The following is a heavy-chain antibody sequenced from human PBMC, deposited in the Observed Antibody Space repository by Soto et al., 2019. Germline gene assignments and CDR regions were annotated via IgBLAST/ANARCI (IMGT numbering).Heavy chain of an antibody. J-gene: IGHJ6*03. CDR3: AKDPTYYYYYMDV. V-gene: IGHV3-23*01. CDR2: ISGSGGST. CDR1: GFTFSSYA. Sequence: EVQLLESGGGLVQPGGSLRLSCAASGFTFSSYAMSWVRQAPGKGLEWVSAISGSGGSTYYADSVKGRYTISRDNSKNTLYLQMNSLRAEDTAVYYCAKDPTYYYYYMDVWGKGTTVTVSS.